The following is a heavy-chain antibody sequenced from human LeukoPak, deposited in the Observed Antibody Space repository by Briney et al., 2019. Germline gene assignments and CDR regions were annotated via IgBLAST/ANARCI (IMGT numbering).Heavy chain of an antibody. J-gene: IGHJ4*02. D-gene: IGHD4-11*01. CDR3: ANQYPG. Sequence: GGSLRLSCAASGCTSSNHAMGWVRQAPGKGLDWVSAISGDGGTTYYADSVEGRFTISRDNSKNTYYLQINSLRAEDAAVYYCANQYPGWGQGTLVTVSS. CDR2: ISGDGGTT. CDR1: GCTSSNHA. V-gene: IGHV3-23*01.